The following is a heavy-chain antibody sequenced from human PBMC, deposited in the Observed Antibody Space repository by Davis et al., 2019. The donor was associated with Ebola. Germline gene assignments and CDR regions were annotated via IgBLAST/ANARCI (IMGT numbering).Heavy chain of an antibody. J-gene: IGHJ4*02. D-gene: IGHD2-21*01. CDR3: AKRDIEEEHCRTDVDCFVYSDN. Sequence: PGGSLRLSCAGSGFTFNTYAMSWVRQAPGKGLEWVSAITGDGQNRYYAESLKGRFTISRDNSKNTLYLQMNSLRADDTAVYYCAKRDIEEEHCRTDVDCFVYSDNWGQGTLVTVSS. CDR2: ITGDGQNR. V-gene: IGHV3-23*01. CDR1: GFTFNTYA.